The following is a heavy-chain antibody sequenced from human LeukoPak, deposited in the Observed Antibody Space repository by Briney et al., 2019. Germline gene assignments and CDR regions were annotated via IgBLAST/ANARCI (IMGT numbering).Heavy chain of an antibody. J-gene: IGHJ4*02. CDR3: AKGTMIVVVPIMDFDY. CDR1: GFTFSSYA. V-gene: IGHV3-23*01. CDR2: ISGSGGST. D-gene: IGHD3-22*01. Sequence: GGSLRLSCAASGFTFSSYAMSWVRQAPGKGLEWVSAISGSGGSTYYADSVKGRFTISRDNSKSTLYLQMNSLRAEDTAVYYCAKGTMIVVVPIMDFDYWGQGTLVTVSS.